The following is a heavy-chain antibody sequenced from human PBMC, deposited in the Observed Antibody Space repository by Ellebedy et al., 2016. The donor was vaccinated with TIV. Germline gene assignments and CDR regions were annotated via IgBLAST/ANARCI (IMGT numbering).Heavy chain of an antibody. CDR2: TYYRSKWYN. Sequence: SXAISGDSVSSNSAAWNWIRQSPSRGLEWLGRTYYRSKWYNDYAVSVKSRITINPVTSKNQFSLQLNSVTPEDTAVYYCARGPEGDAAFDIWGQGTMVTVSS. J-gene: IGHJ3*02. CDR1: GDSVSSNSAA. V-gene: IGHV6-1*01. CDR3: ARGPEGDAAFDI. D-gene: IGHD3-16*01.